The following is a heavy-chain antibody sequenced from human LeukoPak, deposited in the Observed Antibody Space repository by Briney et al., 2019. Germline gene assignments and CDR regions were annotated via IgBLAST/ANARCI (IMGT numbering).Heavy chain of an antibody. Sequence: GGSLRLSCAASGFTFKNAWMSWVRQAPGKGLEWVGRIKGKTDGGTTDYATPVKGRFTISRDDSKDTLYLQMNSLKTEDTAVYYCTTKGPIRSGSWGQGTLVTVSS. V-gene: IGHV3-15*01. D-gene: IGHD3-3*01. CDR2: IKGKTDGGTT. CDR3: TTKGPIRSGS. CDR1: GFTFKNAW. J-gene: IGHJ5*02.